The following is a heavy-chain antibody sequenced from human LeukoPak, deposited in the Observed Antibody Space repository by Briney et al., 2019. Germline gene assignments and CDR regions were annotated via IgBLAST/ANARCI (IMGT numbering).Heavy chain of an antibody. Sequence: ASVKVSCEASGYTFTGYYMHWVQQAPGKGLEWMGLVDPEDGETIYAEKFQGRVTITADTSTDTAYMELSSLRSEDTAVYYCATFNLEMATTSDYWGQGTLVTVSP. CDR2: VDPEDGET. J-gene: IGHJ4*02. CDR1: GYTFTGYY. V-gene: IGHV1-69-2*01. D-gene: IGHD5-24*01. CDR3: ATFNLEMATTSDY.